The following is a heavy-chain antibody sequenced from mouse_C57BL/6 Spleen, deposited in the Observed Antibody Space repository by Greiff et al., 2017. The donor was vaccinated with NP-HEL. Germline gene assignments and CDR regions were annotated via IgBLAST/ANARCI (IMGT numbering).Heavy chain of an antibody. CDR2: INPYNGGT. Sequence: EVQLQQSGPVLVKPGASVKMSCKASGYTFTDYYMNWVKQSHGKSLEWIGVINPYNGGTSYNQKFKGKATLTVDKSSSTAYMELNSLTSEDSAVYYCARSTTVVDFDYWGQSTTLTVSS. CDR3: ARSTTVVDFDY. J-gene: IGHJ2*01. CDR1: GYTFTDYY. D-gene: IGHD1-1*01. V-gene: IGHV1-19*01.